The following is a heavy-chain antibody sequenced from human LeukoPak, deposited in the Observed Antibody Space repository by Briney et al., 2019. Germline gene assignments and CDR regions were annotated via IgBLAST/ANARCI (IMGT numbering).Heavy chain of an antibody. CDR1: GGSISSYY. J-gene: IGHJ5*02. V-gene: IGHV4-59*08. CDR2: IYYSGST. Sequence: PSETLSLTCTVSGGSISSYYWSWIRQPPGKGLEWIGYIYYSGSTNYNPSLKSRVTISVDTSKNQFSLKLSSVTAADTAVYYCARRNYGRDFDPWGQGTLVTVSS. D-gene: IGHD1-7*01. CDR3: ARRNYGRDFDP.